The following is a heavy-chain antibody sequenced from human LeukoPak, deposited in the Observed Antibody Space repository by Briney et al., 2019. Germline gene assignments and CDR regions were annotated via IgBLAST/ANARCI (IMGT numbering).Heavy chain of an antibody. CDR2: INHSGST. CDR3: ARVHNYEFWSGYLGIDY. CDR1: GGSFSGYY. J-gene: IGHJ4*02. V-gene: IGHV4-34*01. Sequence: PSETLSLTCAVYGGSFSGYYWSWIRQPPGKGLEWIGEINHSGSTNYNPSLKSRVTISVDTSKNQFSLKLSSVTAADTAVYYCARVHNYEFWSGYLGIDYWGQGTLVTVSS. D-gene: IGHD3-3*01.